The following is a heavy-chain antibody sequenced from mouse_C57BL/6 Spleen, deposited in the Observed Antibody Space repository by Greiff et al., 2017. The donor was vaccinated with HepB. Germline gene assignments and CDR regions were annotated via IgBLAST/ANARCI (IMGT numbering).Heavy chain of an antibody. Sequence: QVQLQQSGAELVRPGTSVKVSCKASGYAFTNYLIEWVKQRPGQGLEWIGVINPGSGGTNYNEKFKGKATLTADKSSSTAYMQLSSLTSEDSAVYFCARYGSHYAMDYWGQGTSVTVSS. CDR2: INPGSGGT. J-gene: IGHJ4*01. CDR3: ARYGSHYAMDY. V-gene: IGHV1-54*01. CDR1: GYAFTNYL. D-gene: IGHD1-1*01.